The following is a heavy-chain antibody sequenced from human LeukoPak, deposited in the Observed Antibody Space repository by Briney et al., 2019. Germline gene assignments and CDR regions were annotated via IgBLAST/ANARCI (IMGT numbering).Heavy chain of an antibody. D-gene: IGHD6-19*01. CDR1: GGTFSGYA. CDR2: IIPIFGTA. CDR3: ARDHSSGGPYFDY. V-gene: IGHV1-69*13. Sequence: ASVKVSCKASGGTFSGYAISWVRQAPGQGLEWMGGIIPIFGTANYAQKFQGRVTITADESTSTAYMELSSLRSEDTAVYYCARDHSSGGPYFDYWGQGTLVTVSS. J-gene: IGHJ4*02.